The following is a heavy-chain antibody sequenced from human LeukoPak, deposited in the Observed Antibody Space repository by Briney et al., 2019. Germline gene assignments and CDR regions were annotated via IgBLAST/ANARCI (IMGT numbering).Heavy chain of an antibody. CDR3: ARGKHISNLYVEYFDP. D-gene: IGHD6-13*01. V-gene: IGHV3-21*06. J-gene: IGHJ5*02. CDR1: GFTFSTYN. Sequence: GGSLRLSCAASGFTFSTYNMNWVRQGPGKGLEWVSSISSSSLYIYYADSVKGRFTISRDNANNTLYLQKNSLSAEDTAVYYCARGKHISNLYVEYFDPWGQGTLVTVSS. CDR2: ISSSSLYI.